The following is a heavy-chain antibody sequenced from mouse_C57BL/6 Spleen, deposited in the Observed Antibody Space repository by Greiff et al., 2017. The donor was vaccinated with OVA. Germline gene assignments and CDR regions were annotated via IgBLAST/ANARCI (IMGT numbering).Heavy chain of an antibody. CDR3: ARSAYDGAGLFAY. Sequence: VQLQESGAELVKPGASVKMSCKASGYTFTTYPIEWMKQNHGKSLEWIGNFHPYNDDTKYNEKFKGKATLTVEKSSSTVYLELSRLTSDDSAVYYCARSAYDGAGLFAYWGQGTLVTVSA. V-gene: IGHV1-47*01. CDR2: FHPYNDDT. CDR1: GYTFTTYP. J-gene: IGHJ3*01. D-gene: IGHD2-12*01.